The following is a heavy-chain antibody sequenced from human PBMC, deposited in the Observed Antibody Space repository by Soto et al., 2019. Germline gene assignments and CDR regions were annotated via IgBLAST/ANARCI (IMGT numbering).Heavy chain of an antibody. CDR3: TTGIGYCSGGSCYQGTAYYYYYYMDV. Sequence: PGGSLRLSCAASGFTFSNAWMSWVRQAPGKGLEWVGRIKSKTDGGTTDYAAPVKGRFTISRDDSKNTLYLQMNSLKTEDTAVYYCTTGIGYCSGGSCYQGTAYYYYYYMDVWGKGTTVTVSS. J-gene: IGHJ6*03. D-gene: IGHD2-15*01. CDR1: GFTFSNAW. V-gene: IGHV3-15*01. CDR2: IKSKTDGGTT.